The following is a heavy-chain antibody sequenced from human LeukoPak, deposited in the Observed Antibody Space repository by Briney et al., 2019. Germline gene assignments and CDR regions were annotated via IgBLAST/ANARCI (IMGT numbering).Heavy chain of an antibody. CDR3: ARDRRRGYMDV. V-gene: IGHV4-61*09. Sequence: SETLSLTCTVSGGSISSGRYCWSWIRQSAGKGLEWIGHMYISGNTNYNPSLKSRVTISVDTSKNQFSLKLSSVTAADTAVYYCARDRRRGYMDVWGKGTTVTVSS. CDR1: GGSISSGRYC. CDR2: MYISGNT. J-gene: IGHJ6*03.